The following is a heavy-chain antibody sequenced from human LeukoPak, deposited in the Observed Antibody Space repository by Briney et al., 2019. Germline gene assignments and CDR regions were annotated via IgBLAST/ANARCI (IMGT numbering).Heavy chain of an antibody. Sequence: ASVKISCKASGYTFTSYAMHWVRQATGQRLEWMGWINAGNGNTKYSQKFQGRVTITRDTSASTAYMELSSLRSEDTAVYYCARDHTADNAFDIWGQGTMVTVSS. CDR1: GYTFTSYA. V-gene: IGHV1-3*01. CDR2: INAGNGNT. J-gene: IGHJ3*02. CDR3: ARDHTADNAFDI. D-gene: IGHD5-18*01.